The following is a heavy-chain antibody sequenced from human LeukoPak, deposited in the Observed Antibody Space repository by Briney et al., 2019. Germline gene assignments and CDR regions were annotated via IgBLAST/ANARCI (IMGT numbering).Heavy chain of an antibody. Sequence: GGSLRLSCAASGFTFSNYDMHWVRQAPGKGLEWVAFIRYDGGNKYYADSVKGRFTISRDNSKNTLYLQMNSLRGEDTAVFYCAKDFAGSSWPLYFDFWGQGTLVTVSS. V-gene: IGHV3-30*02. CDR2: IRYDGGNK. CDR3: AKDFAGSSWPLYFDF. J-gene: IGHJ4*02. D-gene: IGHD6-13*01. CDR1: GFTFSNYD.